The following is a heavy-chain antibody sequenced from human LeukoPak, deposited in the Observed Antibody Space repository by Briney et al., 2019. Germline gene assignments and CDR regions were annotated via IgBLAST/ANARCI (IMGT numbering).Heavy chain of an antibody. V-gene: IGHV4-61*02. D-gene: IGHD6-13*01. Sequence: SETLSLTCTVSGGSISSGTYYWSWIRQPAGKGLEWIGRFYTSGSTNYNPSLKSRVTISVGTSKNQFSLKLSSVTAADTAVYYCARHRRIAAAGIRGYDYWGQGTLVTVSS. J-gene: IGHJ4*02. CDR3: ARHRRIAAAGIRGYDY. CDR2: FYTSGST. CDR1: GGSISSGTYY.